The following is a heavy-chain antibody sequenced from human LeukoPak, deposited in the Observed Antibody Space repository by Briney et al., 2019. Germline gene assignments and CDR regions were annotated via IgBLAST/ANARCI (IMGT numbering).Heavy chain of an antibody. V-gene: IGHV4-61*02. D-gene: IGHD3-10*01. CDR3: AITNYYGSGSYQRDY. CDR1: GGSISSGSYY. CDR2: IYTSGST. Sequence: SETLSLTCTVSGGSISSGSYYWSWIRQPAGKGLKWIARIYTSGSTNYNPSLKSRVTISVDTSKNQFSLKLSSVTAADTAVYYCAITNYYGSGSYQRDYWGQGTLVTVSS. J-gene: IGHJ4*02.